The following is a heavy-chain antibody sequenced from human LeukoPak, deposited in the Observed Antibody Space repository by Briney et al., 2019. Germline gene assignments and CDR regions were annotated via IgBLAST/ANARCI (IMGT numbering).Heavy chain of an antibody. J-gene: IGHJ5*02. Sequence: SETLSLTCTVSGGSFSSSSYYWGWIRQPPGKGLEWIGSIYYSGSTYYNPSLKSRVTISVDTSKNQFSLKLSSVTAADTAVYYCARRYCSSTSCYTVIWFDPWGQGTLVTVSS. V-gene: IGHV4-39*01. D-gene: IGHD2-2*02. CDR3: ARRYCSSTSCYTVIWFDP. CDR1: GGSFSSSSYY. CDR2: IYYSGST.